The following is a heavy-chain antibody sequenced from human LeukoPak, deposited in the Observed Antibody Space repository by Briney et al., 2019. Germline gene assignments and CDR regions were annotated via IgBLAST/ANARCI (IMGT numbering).Heavy chain of an antibody. J-gene: IGHJ4*02. V-gene: IGHV1-69*04. CDR3: ARDRGIAAAGTEFDY. CDR2: IIPILGIA. D-gene: IGHD6-13*01. CDR1: GGTFSSYA. Sequence: SVKVFCKASGGTFSSYAISWVRQAPGQGLEWMGRIIPILGIANYAQKFQGRVTVTADKSTSTAYMELSSPRSEDTAVYYCARDRGIAAAGTEFDYWGQGTLVTVSS.